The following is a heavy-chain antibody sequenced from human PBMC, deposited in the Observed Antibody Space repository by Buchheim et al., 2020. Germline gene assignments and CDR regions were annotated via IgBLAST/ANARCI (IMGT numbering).Heavy chain of an antibody. D-gene: IGHD4-17*01. CDR2: INPSGGST. V-gene: IGHV1-46*01. CDR3: ARDRTVTTSGDYFDY. CDR1: GYTFTSYY. Sequence: QVQLVQSGAEVKKPGASVKVSCKASGYTFTSYYMHWVRQAPGQGLEWMGIINPSGGSTSYAQKFQGRVTMTRDRSTSTVNMELSSLRSEDTAVYYCARDRTVTTSGDYFDYWGQGTL. J-gene: IGHJ4*02.